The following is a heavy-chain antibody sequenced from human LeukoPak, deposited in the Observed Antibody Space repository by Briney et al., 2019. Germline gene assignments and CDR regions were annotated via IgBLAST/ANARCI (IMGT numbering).Heavy chain of an antibody. D-gene: IGHD1-26*01. CDR3: ARFLRGATNALEI. CDR2: IFYSGTT. Sequence: SETLSLTCTVSGGSISGYYWGWIRQPPGKGLEYIGFIFYSGTTNYNPSRKSQVTISVDTSKNQFSLKLSSVTAADTAVYYCARFLRGATNALEIWGQGTMVTVSS. CDR1: GGSISGYY. V-gene: IGHV4-59*01. J-gene: IGHJ3*02.